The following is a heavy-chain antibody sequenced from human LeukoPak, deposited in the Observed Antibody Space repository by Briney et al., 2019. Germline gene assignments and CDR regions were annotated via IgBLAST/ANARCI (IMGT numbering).Heavy chain of an antibody. V-gene: IGHV4-4*07. J-gene: IGHJ6*03. Sequence: SETLSLTCTVSGGPIISYYWSWIRQSAGKGLEWIGRIYGSGITDYNPSLKGRITMSLDMSKKQFSLKLTSVTAADTAVYYCARLKYYDSTGYSPSYYMDVWGKGTTVTVFS. CDR2: IYGSGIT. D-gene: IGHD3-22*01. CDR1: GGPIISYY. CDR3: ARLKYYDSTGYSPSYYMDV.